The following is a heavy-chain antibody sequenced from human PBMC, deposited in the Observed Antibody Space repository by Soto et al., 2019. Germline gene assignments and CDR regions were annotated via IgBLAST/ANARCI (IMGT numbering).Heavy chain of an antibody. J-gene: IGHJ5*02. Sequence: QVQLVQSGAEVKKPGSSVKVSCKASGGTFSSYAISWVRQAPGQGLEWMGGLIPIFGTATYAQTSQGRVTITADALATTASMELSSLRSEYTVVYYVVRSWFDPWGQGTLVTVSS. V-gene: IGHV1-69*12. CDR3: VRSWFDP. CDR1: GGTFSSYA. CDR2: LIPIFGTA. D-gene: IGHD6-6*01.